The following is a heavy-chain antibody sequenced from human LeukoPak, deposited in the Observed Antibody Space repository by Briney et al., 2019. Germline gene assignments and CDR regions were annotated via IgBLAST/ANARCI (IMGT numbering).Heavy chain of an antibody. V-gene: IGHV3-23*01. J-gene: IGHJ4*02. D-gene: IGHD6-13*01. Sequence: GGSLRLSCAASGFTFSSYAMSWVRQAPGKGLEWVSAISGSGGSTYYADSVKGRFTISRDNAKNSLYLQMNSLRAEDTAVYYCARDFFGVIAAAGGSFYFDYWGQGTLVTVSS. CDR1: GFTFSSYA. CDR2: ISGSGGST. CDR3: ARDFFGVIAAAGGSFYFDY.